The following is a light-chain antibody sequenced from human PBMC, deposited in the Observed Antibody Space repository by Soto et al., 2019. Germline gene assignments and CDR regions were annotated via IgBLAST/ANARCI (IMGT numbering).Light chain of an antibody. CDR2: GAS. V-gene: IGKV3-15*01. Sequence: DIVMTQSPATLSVSPGERATLSCRASQSVRSNLAWYQQKPGQAPKLLIFGASTRATGIPARFGGSASGTEFTLTISSLQSEDFAVYFCQQYNNWPPTFGQGTRVEIK. CDR3: QQYNNWPPT. J-gene: IGKJ1*01. CDR1: QSVRSN.